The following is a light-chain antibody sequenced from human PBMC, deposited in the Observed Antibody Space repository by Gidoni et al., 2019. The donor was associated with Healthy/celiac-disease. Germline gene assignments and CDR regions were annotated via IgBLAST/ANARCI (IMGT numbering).Light chain of an antibody. CDR3: SSYTSSSTLI. V-gene: IGLV2-14*01. CDR1: SSDVGVYNY. CDR2: DVS. J-gene: IGLJ1*01. Sequence: QSALTQPASVSWSPGQSITISCTGTSSDVGVYNYVSWYQQHPGKAPNLMIYDVSNRPSGVSNRCSGSKSGNTASLTISGLQAEDEADYYCSSYTSSSTLIFGTGTKVTVL.